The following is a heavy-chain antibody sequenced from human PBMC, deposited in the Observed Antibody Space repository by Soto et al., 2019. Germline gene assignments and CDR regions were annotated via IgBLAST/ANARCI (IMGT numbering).Heavy chain of an antibody. V-gene: IGHV3-30*04. D-gene: IGHD2-21*01. CDR2: ISYDGSNK. CDR3: AREVRDAFDI. CDR1: GFTFSSYA. Sequence: GGSLRLSCAASGFTFSSYAMHWVRQAPGKGLEWVAVISYDGSNKYYADSVKGRFTISRDNSKNTLYLQMNSLRAEDTAVYYCAREVRDAFDIWGQGTMVTVSS. J-gene: IGHJ3*02.